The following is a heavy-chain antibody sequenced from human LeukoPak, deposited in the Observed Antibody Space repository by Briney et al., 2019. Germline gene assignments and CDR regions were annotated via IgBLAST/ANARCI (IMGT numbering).Heavy chain of an antibody. V-gene: IGHV5-10-1*01. CDR3: ATSVDTAMASDY. D-gene: IGHD5-18*01. CDR2: IDPSDSYT. CDR1: GHSFTSYW. Sequence: GESLKISCKDSGHSFTSYWISWVRQMPGKGLEWMGRIDPSDSYTNYSPSFQGHVTISADKSISTANLQWSSLKASDTAMYYCATSVDTAMASDYWGQGTLVTVSS. J-gene: IGHJ4*02.